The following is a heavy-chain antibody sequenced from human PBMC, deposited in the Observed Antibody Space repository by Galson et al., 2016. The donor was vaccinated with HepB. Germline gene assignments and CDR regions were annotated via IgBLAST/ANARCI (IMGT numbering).Heavy chain of an antibody. Sequence: SLRLSCAASGFTFSDYYMSWIRQAPGKGLEWISYISSRGSTIYYADSVKGRFTISRDNAKNSLSLQMNSLRAEDTAVYYCARDNYDFWSGYYSGEGADYWGQGTLVTVSS. CDR3: ARDNYDFWSGYYSGEGADY. D-gene: IGHD3-3*01. CDR2: ISSRGSTI. J-gene: IGHJ4*02. CDR1: GFTFSDYY. V-gene: IGHV3-11*01.